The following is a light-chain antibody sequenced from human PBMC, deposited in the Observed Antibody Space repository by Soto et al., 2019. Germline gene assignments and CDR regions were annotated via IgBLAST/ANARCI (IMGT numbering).Light chain of an antibody. CDR2: AAS. CDR1: QGISSS. Sequence: DIQLPQSPSFLSASVGDRVTITCRASQGISSSLAWYQQKPGRAPELLIYAASTLQSGVPSRFSGSGSGTEFTLTISSLQPEDFATYYCQQINSFPLTFGGGTKVEIK. CDR3: QQINSFPLT. J-gene: IGKJ4*01. V-gene: IGKV1-9*01.